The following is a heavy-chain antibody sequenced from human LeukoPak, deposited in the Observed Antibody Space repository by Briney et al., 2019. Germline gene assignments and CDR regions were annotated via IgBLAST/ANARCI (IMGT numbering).Heavy chain of an antibody. CDR3: AHSRWASPLVPAAIGVYYYYMDV. Sequence: SGPTLVKPTQTLTLTCTFSGFSLSTSGVGVGWIRQPPGKALEWLALIYWNDDKRYSPSLKSRLTITKDTSKNQVVLTMTNMDPVDTATYYCAHSRWASPLVPAAIGVYYYYMDVWGKGTTVTVSS. V-gene: IGHV2-5*01. J-gene: IGHJ6*03. CDR1: GFSLSTSGVG. D-gene: IGHD2-2*01. CDR2: IYWNDDK.